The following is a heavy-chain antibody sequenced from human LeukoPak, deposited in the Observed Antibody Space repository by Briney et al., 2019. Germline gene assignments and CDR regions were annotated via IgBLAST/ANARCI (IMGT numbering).Heavy chain of an antibody. CDR1: GFTVSSNY. CDR3: ARAGGDYYFDY. D-gene: IGHD3-16*01. Sequence: GGSLRLSCAASGFTVSSNYMSWVRQAPGKGLEWVSVIYSGGSTYYADSVKGRFTISRDNSKNTLYLQMNSLRAKDTAVYYCARAGGDYYFDYWGQGTLVTVSS. J-gene: IGHJ4*02. V-gene: IGHV3-66*01. CDR2: IYSGGST.